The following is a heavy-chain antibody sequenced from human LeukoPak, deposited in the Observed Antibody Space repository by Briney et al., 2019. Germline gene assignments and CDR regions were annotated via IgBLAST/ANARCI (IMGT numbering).Heavy chain of an antibody. D-gene: IGHD3-16*02. J-gene: IGHJ5*02. CDR2: IYYSGNT. CDR1: GGDISSSSYY. V-gene: IGHV4-39*01. Sequence: PSETLSLTCTVSGGDISSSSYYWGWIRQPPRKGLEGIGRIYYSGNTYYNPSLKRRVNISVDTSKNQFSLKLSSVTAADTAVYYCARHDIMITFGGVIVIGSWFDPWGQGTLVTVSS. CDR3: ARHDIMITFGGVIVIGSWFDP.